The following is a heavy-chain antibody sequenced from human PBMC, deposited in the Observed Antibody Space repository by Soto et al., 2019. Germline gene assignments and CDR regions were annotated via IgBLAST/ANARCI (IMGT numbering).Heavy chain of an antibody. Sequence: QITLKESGPTLVKPTQTLTLTCTFSGFSLSTGGMGVGWIRQPPGKALEWLALIYWDGDRRYSPSLMNRLTSAKDTSKNQVVLTRTNRDPVDTATYYCVHSRCGGDCLQSYSSHYYYGMDIWGQGTTVTVSS. CDR3: VHSRCGGDCLQSYSSHYYYGMDI. J-gene: IGHJ6*02. V-gene: IGHV2-5*02. D-gene: IGHD2-21*02. CDR1: GFSLSTGGMG. CDR2: IYWDGDR.